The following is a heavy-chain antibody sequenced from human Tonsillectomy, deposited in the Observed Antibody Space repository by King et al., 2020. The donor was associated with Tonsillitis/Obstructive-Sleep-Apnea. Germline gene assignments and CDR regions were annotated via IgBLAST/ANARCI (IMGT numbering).Heavy chain of an antibody. CDR1: GFTLRSHW. J-gene: IGHJ3*01. CDR2: INQDGSEK. D-gene: IGHD6-13*01. V-gene: IGHV3-7*04. Sequence: VQLVESGGGLVQPGGTLRLSCAVSGFTLRSHWMSWVRQAPGKGLEWVANINQDGSEKYYVDSVRGRFTISRDNAENSVNLHMNSLRAEDTAVYYCARLYDATAGNGAFDVWGQGTMVTVSS. CDR3: ARLYDATAGNGAFDV.